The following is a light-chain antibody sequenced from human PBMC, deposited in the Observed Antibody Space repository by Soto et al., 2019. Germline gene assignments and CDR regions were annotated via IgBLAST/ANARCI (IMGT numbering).Light chain of an antibody. V-gene: IGLV1-47*01. CDR3: AAWDDSLRGVV. CDR1: ISNLGSNF. CDR2: RND. Sequence: QSVLTQPPSASGTPGQRVTIXCSGSISNLGSNFVFWYQQLPGAAPKLLISRNDQRPSGVPDRFSGSKSGTSASLAISGLRSEDEADYHCAAWDDSLRGVVFGGGTKLTVL. J-gene: IGLJ3*02.